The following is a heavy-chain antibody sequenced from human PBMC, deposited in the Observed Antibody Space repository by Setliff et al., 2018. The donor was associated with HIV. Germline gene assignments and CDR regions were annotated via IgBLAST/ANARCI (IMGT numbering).Heavy chain of an antibody. CDR3: AREAYSYGYVLPATRFGYYFDS. CDR1: GDTLTKLS. Sequence: ASVKVSCKVSGDTLTKLSMHWVRQAPGKGLEWMGGFDPGEGETIYAQKFQGRVTMTDDTSPDTAYMELSSLRSEDTALYYCAREAYSYGYVLPATRFGYYFDSWGQGTLVTVSS. V-gene: IGHV1-24*01. D-gene: IGHD5-18*01. CDR2: FDPGEGET. J-gene: IGHJ4*02.